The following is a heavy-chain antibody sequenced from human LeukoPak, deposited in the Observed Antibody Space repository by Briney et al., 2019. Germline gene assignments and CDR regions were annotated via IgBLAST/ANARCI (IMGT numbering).Heavy chain of an antibody. V-gene: IGHV2-5*02. CDR1: GFSLSTSGVG. J-gene: IGHJ4*02. D-gene: IGHD6-19*01. Sequence: SGPTLVKPTQTLTLTRTFSGFSLSTSGVGVGWIRQPPGKALEWVALIYWDDDKRYSPSLKSRLTITKDTSKNQVVLTMTNMDPVDTATYYCAHRNLMTVAGIGYSFDSWGQGALVTVSS. CDR2: IYWDDDK. CDR3: AHRNLMTVAGIGYSFDS.